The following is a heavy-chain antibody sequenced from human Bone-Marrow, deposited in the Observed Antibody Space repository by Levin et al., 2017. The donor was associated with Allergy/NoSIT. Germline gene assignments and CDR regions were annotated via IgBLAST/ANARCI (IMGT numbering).Heavy chain of an antibody. Sequence: PGGSLRLSCAASGFTFPNAWLSWVRQGPGKGPEWIGRIKSKSDGGTIDYAAPLKGRFTISRDDSKNMLYLEMNSLKTEDTAVYYCTTDTTVTMQGDVFDLWGQGTTVNVSS. CDR3: TTDTTVTMQGDVFDL. D-gene: IGHD4-17*01. CDR1: GFTFPNAW. J-gene: IGHJ3*01. CDR2: IKSKSDGGTI. V-gene: IGHV3-15*01.